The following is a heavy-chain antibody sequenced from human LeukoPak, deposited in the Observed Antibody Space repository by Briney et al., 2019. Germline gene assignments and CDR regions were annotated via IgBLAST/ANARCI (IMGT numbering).Heavy chain of an antibody. V-gene: IGHV1-69*04. J-gene: IGHJ4*02. CDR3: ARDDMGPGDLYYFDY. Sequence: SVKVSCKASGGTFSSYAISWVRQAPGQGLEWKGRIIPIFGIANYAQKFQGRVTITADKSTSTAYMELSSLRSEDTAVYYCARDDMGPGDLYYFDYWGQGTLVTVSS. CDR1: GGTFSSYA. D-gene: IGHD7-27*01. CDR2: IIPIFGIA.